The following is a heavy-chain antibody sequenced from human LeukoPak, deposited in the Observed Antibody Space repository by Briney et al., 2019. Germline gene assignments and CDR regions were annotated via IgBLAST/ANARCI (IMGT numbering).Heavy chain of an antibody. CDR3: ARGWGYYDSSGYSPLREQQDFDY. Sequence: SETLSLTCAVYGGSFSGYYWSWIRQPPGKGLEWIGEINHSGSTNYNPSLKSRVTISVDTSKNQFSLKLSSVTAADTAVYYCARGWGYYDSSGYSPLREQQDFDYWGQGTLVTVSS. V-gene: IGHV4-34*01. J-gene: IGHJ4*02. D-gene: IGHD3-22*01. CDR2: INHSGST. CDR1: GGSFSGYY.